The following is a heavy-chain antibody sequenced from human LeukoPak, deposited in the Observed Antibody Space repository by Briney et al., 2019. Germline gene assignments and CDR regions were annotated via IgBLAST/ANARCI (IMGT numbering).Heavy chain of an antibody. Sequence: SETLSLACTVSGGSISSYYWSWIRQPPGKGLEWIGYIYYSGCTNYNPSLKSRVTISVDTSKNQFSLKLSSATAADTAVYYCARTHADGTPLFDYWGQGTLVTVSS. D-gene: IGHD1-1*01. CDR1: GGSISSYY. CDR2: IYYSGCT. J-gene: IGHJ4*02. V-gene: IGHV4-59*01. CDR3: ARTHADGTPLFDY.